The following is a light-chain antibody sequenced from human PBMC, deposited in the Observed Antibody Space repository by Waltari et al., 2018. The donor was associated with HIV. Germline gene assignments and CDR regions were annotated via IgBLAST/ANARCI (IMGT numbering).Light chain of an antibody. Sequence: SYELIQPPSVSVSPGQTASITCSGDKLGEKYPCWYQQRPGQSPVLVIYQDTKRPSGIPERFSASKSGNTATLTIGGTQVMDEAHYYCQAWDNNTWMFGGGTKLTVL. CDR2: QDT. CDR3: QAWDNNTWM. J-gene: IGLJ3*02. V-gene: IGLV3-1*01. CDR1: KLGEKY.